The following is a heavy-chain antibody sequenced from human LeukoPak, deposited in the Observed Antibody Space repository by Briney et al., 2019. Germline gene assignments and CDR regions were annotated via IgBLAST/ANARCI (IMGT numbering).Heavy chain of an antibody. V-gene: IGHV4-59*01. CDR2: IYYSGST. J-gene: IGHJ5*02. CDR3: ARGYSNYGYTNWFDP. Sequence: SETLSLTCTVSGGSISSYYWSWIRQPPGKGLEWIGYIYYSGSTNYNPSLKSRATISVDTSKNQFSLKLSSVTAADTAVYYCARGYSNYGYTNWFDPWGQGTLVTVSS. D-gene: IGHD3-10*01. CDR1: GGSISSYY.